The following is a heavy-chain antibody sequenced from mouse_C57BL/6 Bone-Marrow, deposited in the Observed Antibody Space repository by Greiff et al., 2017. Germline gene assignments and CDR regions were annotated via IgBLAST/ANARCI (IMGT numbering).Heavy chain of an antibody. D-gene: IGHD1-1*01. J-gene: IGHJ1*03. CDR3: ARLEFDGSGGDWYFDV. Sequence: QVQLKESGPELVKPGASVKLSCKASGYTFTSYDINWVKQRPGQGLEGIGWIYPRDGSTKYNEKFKGKATLTVDTSSSTAYMELHSLTSEDPAVYFCARLEFDGSGGDWYFDVWGRGTTVTVSS. CDR1: GYTFTSYD. CDR2: IYPRDGST. V-gene: IGHV1-85*01.